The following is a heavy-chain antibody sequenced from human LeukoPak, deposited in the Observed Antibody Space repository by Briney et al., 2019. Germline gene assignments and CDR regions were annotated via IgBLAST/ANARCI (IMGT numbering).Heavy chain of an antibody. Sequence: ASVKVSCKASGYNFICYDMHWVRQAPGQGLEWMGIINPSSGSTSYAQKFQDRVTMTRDTSTSPVHMELSSLKSEDTAVYYCAREDVVLVDAVRYYYYGRDVWRQGTTVTVSS. CDR2: INPSSGST. V-gene: IGHV1-46*01. CDR3: AREDVVLVDAVRYYYYGRDV. D-gene: IGHD2-8*01. CDR1: GYNFICYD. J-gene: IGHJ6*02.